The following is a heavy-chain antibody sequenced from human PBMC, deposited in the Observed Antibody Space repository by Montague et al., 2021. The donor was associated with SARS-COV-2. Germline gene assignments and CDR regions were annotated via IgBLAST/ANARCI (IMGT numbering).Heavy chain of an antibody. CDR3: ARLYGSGSYYYDY. Sequence: SLRLSCPTSGFTFSTYWMHWVRQAPGKGLMWVSRISRDGSDKIYADSVKGRFTISRDNAKNTVYLQMNSLRADDTAVYYCARLYGSGSYYYDYWGQGTLVTVSS. CDR2: ISRDGSDK. D-gene: IGHD3-10*01. J-gene: IGHJ4*02. V-gene: IGHV3-74*01. CDR1: GFTFSTYW.